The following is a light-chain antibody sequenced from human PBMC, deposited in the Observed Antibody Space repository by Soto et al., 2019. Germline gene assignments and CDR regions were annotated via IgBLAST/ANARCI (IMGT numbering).Light chain of an antibody. V-gene: IGLV2-14*01. CDR1: SSDIGGYDY. CDR2: EVS. J-gene: IGLJ2*01. Sequence: QSALTQPASVSGSPGQSITLSCTGTSSDIGGYDYVSWYQQSPGKAPKLIIFEVSHRPLGVSDRFSGSKSGNTASLTIAGLQAEDEATYYCTSYRATGSLLIFGGGTKLTVL. CDR3: TSYRATGSLLI.